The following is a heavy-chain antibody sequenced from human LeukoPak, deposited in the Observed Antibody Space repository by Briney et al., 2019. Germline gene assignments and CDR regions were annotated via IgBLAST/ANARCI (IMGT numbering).Heavy chain of an antibody. CDR2: ISAYNGNT. Sequence: ASVKVSCKASGYTFTSYGISWVRQAPGQGLEWMGWISAYNGNTNYAQKLQGRVTMTTDTSTSTAYMELRSLRSDDTAVYYCARDTGNDFWSGYALGYYYYGMDVWGQGTMVTVSS. V-gene: IGHV1-18*01. CDR1: GYTFTSYG. D-gene: IGHD3-3*01. CDR3: ARDTGNDFWSGYALGYYYYGMDV. J-gene: IGHJ6*02.